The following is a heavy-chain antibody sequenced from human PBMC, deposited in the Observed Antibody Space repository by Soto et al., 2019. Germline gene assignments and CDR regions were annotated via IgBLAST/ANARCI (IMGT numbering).Heavy chain of an antibody. CDR1: GYTFTGYY. J-gene: IGHJ6*03. V-gene: IGHV1-58*02. D-gene: IGHD3-9*01. Sequence: SVKVSCKASGYTFTGYYMHWVRQARGQRLEWIGWIVVGSGNTNYAQKFQERVTITRDMSTSTAYMELSSLRSEDTAVYYCAADRPTGYYYYMDVWGKGTTVTAP. CDR2: IVVGSGNT. CDR3: AADRPTGYYYYMDV.